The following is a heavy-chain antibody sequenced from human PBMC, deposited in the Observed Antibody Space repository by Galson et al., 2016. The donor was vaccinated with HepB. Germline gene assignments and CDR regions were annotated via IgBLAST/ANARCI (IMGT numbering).Heavy chain of an antibody. CDR1: GYTFTSYD. V-gene: IGHV1-8*01. CDR3: ARFRQFDFWTKAFDI. Sequence: SVKVSCKASGYTFTSYDINWVRQVAGQGLEWMGWMDPNGGFTGYSENFQGRISMTRHTSLNTAFMELSSLISEDTPVYYCARFRQFDFWTKAFDIWGQGTMVTVSS. CDR2: MDPNGGFT. J-gene: IGHJ3*02. D-gene: IGHD3-3*01.